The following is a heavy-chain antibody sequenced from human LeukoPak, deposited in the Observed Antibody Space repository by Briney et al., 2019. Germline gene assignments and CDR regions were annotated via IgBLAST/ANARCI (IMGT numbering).Heavy chain of an antibody. CDR1: GVSFSGYY. CDR3: ARGLNYVVY. J-gene: IGHJ4*02. V-gene: IGHV4-34*01. D-gene: IGHD3-10*02. CDR2: INHSGST. Sequence: SETLSLTCAVYGVSFSGYYWSWIRQPPGKGLEWIGEINHSGSTNYNPSLKRRVTISVDASKNQFSLKLSSVTAADTAVYYCARGLNYVVYWGQGTLVTVSS.